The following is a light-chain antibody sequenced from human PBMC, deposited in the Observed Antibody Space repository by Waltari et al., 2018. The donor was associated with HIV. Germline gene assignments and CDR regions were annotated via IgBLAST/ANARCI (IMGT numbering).Light chain of an antibody. CDR2: EVN. J-gene: IGLJ2*01. Sequence: ALTQPASVSGSPGQSITISCTGTSNHVGGCDLVSWYQHHPGKAPKLIIFEVNKRPSGVSNRFSGSKSGNTASLTISGLQTEDETDYYCCSYARSRSLLFGGGTKLTVL. CDR3: CSYARSRSLL. CDR1: SNHVGGCDL. V-gene: IGLV2-23*02.